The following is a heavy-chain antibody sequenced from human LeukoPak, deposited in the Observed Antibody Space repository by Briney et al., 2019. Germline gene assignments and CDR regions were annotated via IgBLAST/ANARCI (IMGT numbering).Heavy chain of an antibody. CDR2: IYTNGGT. J-gene: IGHJ4*02. D-gene: IGHD6-13*01. Sequence: SETLCLTCTVSGSSFSGYYWSWSRLPAGRGLEWIGRIYTNGGTMFNPSLKSRATMSFDTSKNLFSLQLNSMTAADTAEYYCARLSASTGTFWGQGILVTVSS. CDR3: ARLSASTGTF. CDR1: GSSFSGYY. V-gene: IGHV4-4*07.